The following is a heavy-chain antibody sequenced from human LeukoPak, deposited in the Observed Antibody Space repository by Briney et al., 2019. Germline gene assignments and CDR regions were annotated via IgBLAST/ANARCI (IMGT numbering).Heavy chain of an antibody. CDR2: ISARNGKT. V-gene: IGHV1-18*01. CDR3: ARTIVGLDDALDI. J-gene: IGHJ3*02. D-gene: IGHD1-26*01. CDR1: RYTFSNYG. Sequence: ASVKVSCKASRYTFSNYGISWVRQAPGQGLEWMGWISARNGKTTDAQKHQGRVTMTTDTSTSTVYMELRSLRVDDTAVYYCARTIVGLDDALDIWGQGTLVTASS.